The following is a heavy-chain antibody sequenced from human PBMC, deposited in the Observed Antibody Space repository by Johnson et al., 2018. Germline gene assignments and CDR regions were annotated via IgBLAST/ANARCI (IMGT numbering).Heavy chain of an antibody. V-gene: IGHV3-21*01. D-gene: IGHD3-22*01. J-gene: IGHJ1*01. CDR1: GFTFSSYS. CDR2: ISSSSSYI. CDR3: ARSRGMREYFQH. Sequence: VQLQESGGGLVQPGGSLRLSCAASGFTFSSYSMNWVRQAPGKGLEWVSSISSSSSYIYYADSVKGRFTISRDNAKNSLYLKMNSLRAEDTAVYYCARSRGMREYFQHWGQGTRVTVSS.